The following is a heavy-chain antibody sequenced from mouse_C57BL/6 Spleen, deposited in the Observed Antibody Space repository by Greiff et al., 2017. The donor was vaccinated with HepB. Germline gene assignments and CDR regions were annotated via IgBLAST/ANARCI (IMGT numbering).Heavy chain of an antibody. Sequence: VQGVESGAELVRPGASVKLSCKASGYTFTDYYINWVKQRPGQGLEWIARIYPGSGNTYYNEKFKGKATLTAEKSSSTAYMQLSSLTSEDSAVYFCARCYYGSWYFDVWGTVTTFTVSS. V-gene: IGHV1-76*01. D-gene: IGHD1-1*01. J-gene: IGHJ1*03. CDR1: GYTFTDYY. CDR2: IYPGSGNT. CDR3: ARCYYGSWYFDV.